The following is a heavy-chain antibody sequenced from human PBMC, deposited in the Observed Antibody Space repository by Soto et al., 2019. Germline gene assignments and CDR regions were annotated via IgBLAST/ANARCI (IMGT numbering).Heavy chain of an antibody. CDR1: GYDFTTFW. Sequence: GESLKISCQGGGYDFTTFWIAWVRQLPGKGLEWMGIVYPGDSETRYSPSFQGQVTISADKSTNTAYLQWTSLKASDTAMYYCARVKTTVVTPGFYYYYYGMNVWGRGTTVTVSS. CDR2: VYPGDSET. J-gene: IGHJ6*02. CDR3: ARVKTTVVTPGFYYYYYGMNV. D-gene: IGHD4-17*01. V-gene: IGHV5-51*01.